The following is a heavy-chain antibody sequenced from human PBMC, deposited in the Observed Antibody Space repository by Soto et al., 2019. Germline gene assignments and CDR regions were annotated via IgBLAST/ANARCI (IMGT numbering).Heavy chain of an antibody. CDR2: IYPGDSDT. D-gene: IGHD4-17*01. CDR3: TRDLDYGGNSDSIDV. Sequence: PGESLKISCKGSGYSFTSYWIGWVRQMPGKGLEWMGIIYPGDSDTRYSPSFQGQVTISADKSISTAYLQWGSLKASDTAMYYCTRDLDYGGNSDSIDVWGQGTKVTVSS. J-gene: IGHJ6*02. CDR1: GYSFTSYW. V-gene: IGHV5-51*01.